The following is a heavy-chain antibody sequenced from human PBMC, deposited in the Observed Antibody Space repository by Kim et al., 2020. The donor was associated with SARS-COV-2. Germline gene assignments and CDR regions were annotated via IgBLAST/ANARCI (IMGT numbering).Heavy chain of an antibody. CDR2: IYYSGST. Sequence: SETLSLTCTVSGGSISSGGYYWSWIRQHPGKGLEWIGYIYYSGSTYYNPSLKSRVTISVDTSKNQFSLKLSSVTAADTAVYYCARASSSWYWFDYWGQGTLVTVSS. CDR3: ARASSSWYWFDY. J-gene: IGHJ4*02. CDR1: GGSISSGGYY. V-gene: IGHV4-31*03. D-gene: IGHD6-13*01.